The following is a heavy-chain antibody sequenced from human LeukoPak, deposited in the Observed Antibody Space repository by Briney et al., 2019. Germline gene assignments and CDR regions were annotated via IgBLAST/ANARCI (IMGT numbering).Heavy chain of an antibody. J-gene: IGHJ6*03. V-gene: IGHV4-59*11. CDR3: ARGKGFWSGYWMDYYYYIDV. Sequence: SETLSLTCTVSGGSISSHYWSWIRQPPGKGLEWIGYIYYSGSTSYNPSLKSRVTISVDTSKNQFSLKLSSVTAADTAVYYCARGKGFWSGYWMDYYYYIDVWGKGPRSPSP. D-gene: IGHD3-3*01. CDR1: GGSISSHY. CDR2: IYYSGST.